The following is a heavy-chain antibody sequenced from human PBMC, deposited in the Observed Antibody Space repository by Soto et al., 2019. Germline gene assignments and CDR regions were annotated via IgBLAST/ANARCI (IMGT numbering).Heavy chain of an antibody. D-gene: IGHD3-3*01. CDR2: IKQDGSEK. CDR3: ARDGYYDFWSGYQTYYYGMDV. CDR1: GFTFSSYW. V-gene: IGHV3-7*05. Sequence: EVQLVESGGGLVQPGGSLRLSCAASGFTFSSYWMSWVRQAPGKGLEWVANIKQDGSEKYYVDSVKGRFTISRDNAKNSLYLQMNSLRAEDTAVYYCARDGYYDFWSGYQTYYYGMDVWGQGTTVTVSS. J-gene: IGHJ6*02.